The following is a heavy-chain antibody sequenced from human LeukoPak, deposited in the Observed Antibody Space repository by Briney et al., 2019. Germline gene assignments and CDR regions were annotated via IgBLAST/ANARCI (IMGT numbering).Heavy chain of an antibody. Sequence: PGRSLRLSCAASGFTFSSYGMHWVRQAPGKGLEWVSYISSSGSTIYYADSVKGRFTISRDNAKNSLYLQMNSLRAEDTAVYYCARADSITIFGVVTSNFDYWGQGTLVTVSS. CDR2: ISSSGSTI. CDR1: GFTFSSYG. J-gene: IGHJ4*02. CDR3: ARADSITIFGVVTSNFDY. V-gene: IGHV3-48*04. D-gene: IGHD3-3*01.